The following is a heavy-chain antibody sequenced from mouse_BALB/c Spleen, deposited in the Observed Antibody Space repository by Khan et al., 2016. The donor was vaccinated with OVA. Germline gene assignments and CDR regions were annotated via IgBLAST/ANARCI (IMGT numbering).Heavy chain of an antibody. D-gene: IGHD1-1*01. CDR2: ILPGCGSR. J-gene: IGHJ2*01. CDR3: ARVNYGSRDYFDY. V-gene: IGHV1-9*01. Sequence: QVQLKESGAELMKPGASVKISCKATGYTFSSYWLEWVKQRPGHGLEWIGEILPGCGSRNYNEKFKGKATFTADISSKTTYMQLSSLTSEDSAVYYCARVNYGSRDYFDYWGQGTTLTVSS. CDR1: GYTFSSYW.